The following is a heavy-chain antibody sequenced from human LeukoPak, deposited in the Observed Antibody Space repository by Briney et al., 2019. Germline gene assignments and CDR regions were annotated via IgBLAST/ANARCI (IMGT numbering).Heavy chain of an antibody. CDR3: AVDSSGWSNYYYYGMDV. CDR2: IYYSGST. CDR1: SGSISSYS. Sequence: SETLSLTCTVSSGSISSYSCSWIRQPPGKGLEWIGYIYYSGSTNYNPSLKSRVTISVDTSKNQFSLKLSSVTAADTAVYYCAVDSSGWSNYYYYGMDVWGQGTTVTVSS. D-gene: IGHD6-19*01. J-gene: IGHJ6*02. V-gene: IGHV4-59*01.